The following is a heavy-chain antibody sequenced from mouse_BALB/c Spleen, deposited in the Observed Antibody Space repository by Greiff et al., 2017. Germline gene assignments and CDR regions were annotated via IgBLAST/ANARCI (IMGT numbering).Heavy chain of an antibody. CDR3: AREDD. Sequence: VQLQQSGAELVRPGASVTLSCKASGYTFTDYEMHWVKQTPVHGLEWIGAIDPETGGTAYNQKFKGKATLTADKSSSTAYMELRSLTSEDSAVYYCAREDDWGQGTLVTVSA. V-gene: IGHV1-15*01. J-gene: IGHJ3*01. CDR1: GYTFTDYE. CDR2: IDPETGGT.